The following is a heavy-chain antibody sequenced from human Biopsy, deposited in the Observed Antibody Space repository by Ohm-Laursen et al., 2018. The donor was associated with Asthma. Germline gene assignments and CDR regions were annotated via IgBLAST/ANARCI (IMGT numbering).Heavy chain of an antibody. Sequence: TLSLTCTVYGGYLTGHYWNWIRQPPGKGLEWIGEIDQSGYTNYNPSLKSRVSISLDTSKNQFSLSLTSVTAADTAVYYCARTTYGDDGFDPWGQGTLVTVSS. D-gene: IGHD4-17*01. CDR1: GGYLTGHY. V-gene: IGHV4-34*09. J-gene: IGHJ5*02. CDR3: ARTTYGDDGFDP. CDR2: IDQSGYT.